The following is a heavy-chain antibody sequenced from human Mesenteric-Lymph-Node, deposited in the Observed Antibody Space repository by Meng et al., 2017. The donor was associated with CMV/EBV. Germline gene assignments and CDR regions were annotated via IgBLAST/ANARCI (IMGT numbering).Heavy chain of an antibody. V-gene: IGHV3-48*04. CDR3: ARTFYYFDSSGFYEYFDY. Sequence: GGSLRLSCEVSGFTFSTCSMNWVRQAPGKGLEWVSYISRSGSTIHYADSVKGRFTISRDNAKNSLYLQMNSLRAEDTAVYFCARTFYYFDSSGFYEYFDYWGQGTLVTVSS. D-gene: IGHD3-22*01. J-gene: IGHJ4*02. CDR2: ISRSGSTI. CDR1: GFTFSTCS.